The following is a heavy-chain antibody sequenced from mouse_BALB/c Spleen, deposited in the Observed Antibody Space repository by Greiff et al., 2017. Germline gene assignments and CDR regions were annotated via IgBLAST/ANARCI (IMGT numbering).Heavy chain of an antibody. CDR2: IWSGGST. CDR1: GFSLTSYG. V-gene: IGHV2-2*02. Sequence: VQVVESGPGLVQPSQSLSITCTVSGFSLTSYGVHWVRQSPGKGLEWLGVIWSGGSTDYNAAFISRLSISKDNSKSQVFFKMNSLQANDTAIYYCARNGYRYGDAMDYWGQGTSVTVSS. CDR3: ARNGYRYGDAMDY. D-gene: IGHD2-14*01. J-gene: IGHJ4*01.